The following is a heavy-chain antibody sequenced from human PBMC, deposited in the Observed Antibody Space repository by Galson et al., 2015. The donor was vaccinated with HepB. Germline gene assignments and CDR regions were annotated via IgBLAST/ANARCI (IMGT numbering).Heavy chain of an antibody. V-gene: IGHV6-1*01. CDR1: ADSVSSNSAA. CDR3: ARDPGIVDTIYYGMDV. J-gene: IGHJ6*02. CDR2: TYYRSKWYN. Sequence: CAISADSVSSNSAAWHWIRQSPSRGLEWLGRTYYRSKWYNDYAVSVKSRITINPHTSKNQFSLQLNSVTPEDSAVYYCARDPGIVDTIYYGMDVWGQGTTVTVSS. D-gene: IGHD5-12*01.